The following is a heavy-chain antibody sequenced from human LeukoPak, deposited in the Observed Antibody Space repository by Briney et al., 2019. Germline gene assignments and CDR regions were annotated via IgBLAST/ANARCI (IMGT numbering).Heavy chain of an antibody. CDR2: INHSGST. CDR1: GGSFSGYY. J-gene: IGHJ5*02. CDR3: AREFRVTHWFDP. Sequence: SETLSLTCAVYGGSFSGYYWSWIRQPPGKGLEWIGEINHSGSTNYNPSLKSRVTISVDTSKNQFSLKLSPVTAADTAVYYCAREFRVTHWFDPWGQGTLVTVSS. V-gene: IGHV4-34*01.